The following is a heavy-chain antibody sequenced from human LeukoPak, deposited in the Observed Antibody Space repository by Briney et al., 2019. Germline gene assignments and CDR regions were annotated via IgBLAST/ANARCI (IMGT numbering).Heavy chain of an antibody. Sequence: GGSLRLSCAASGFTFSICAMSWVRQAPGKGLECVSGISGDGGSTYYEDPVKGRFTISRDNSKNTLYVQMNSLRAEDTAVYYCAKSWQYSKSWVDYWGQGTLVTVSS. CDR3: AKSWQYSKSWVDY. D-gene: IGHD6-6*01. CDR1: GFTFSICA. CDR2: ISGDGGST. V-gene: IGHV3-23*01. J-gene: IGHJ4*02.